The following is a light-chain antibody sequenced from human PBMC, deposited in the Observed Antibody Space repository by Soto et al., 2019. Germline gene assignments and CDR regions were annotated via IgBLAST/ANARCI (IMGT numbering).Light chain of an antibody. CDR1: SSDVGGYNY. V-gene: IGLV2-14*01. Sequence: QSALTQPASVSGSPGQSSTISCTGTSSDVGGYNYVSWYQQHPGKAPKLMMYDVSNRPSGVSNRFSGSKSGNTASLTISGRQAEDEADYYCSSYPSRSTSDVFGTGTKVTLL. CDR2: DVS. CDR3: SSYPSRSTSDV. J-gene: IGLJ1*01.